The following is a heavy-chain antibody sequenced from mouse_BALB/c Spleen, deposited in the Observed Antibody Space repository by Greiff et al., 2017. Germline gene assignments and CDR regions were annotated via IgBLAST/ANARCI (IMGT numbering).Heavy chain of an antibody. CDR1: GYTFTSYV. V-gene: IGHV1-14*01. CDR2: INPYNDGT. CDR3: ARITTVVADYAMDY. D-gene: IGHD1-1*01. Sequence: VQLQQSGPELVKPGASVKMSCKASGYTFTSYVMHWVKQKPGQGLEWIGYINPYNDGTKYNEKFKGKATLTSDKSSSTAYMELSSLTSEDSAVYYCARITTVVADYAMDYWGQGTSVTVSS. J-gene: IGHJ4*01.